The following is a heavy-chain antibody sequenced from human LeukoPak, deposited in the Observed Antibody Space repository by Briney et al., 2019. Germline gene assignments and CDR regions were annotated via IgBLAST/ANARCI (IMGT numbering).Heavy chain of an antibody. V-gene: IGHV4-59*01. CDR1: GGSISGYY. J-gene: IGHJ5*02. Sequence: SETLSLTCSVSGGSISGYYWSWIRQSPGKGLEWIAYIYYSGSTNYNPSLKSRVTISVDTSKNQFSLKLSSVTAADTAMYYCARATDASSGYFWFDPWGQGTLVTVSS. D-gene: IGHD3-22*01. CDR2: IYYSGST. CDR3: ARATDASSGYFWFDP.